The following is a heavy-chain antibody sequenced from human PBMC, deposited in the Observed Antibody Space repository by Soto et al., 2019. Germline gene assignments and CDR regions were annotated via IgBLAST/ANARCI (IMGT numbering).Heavy chain of an antibody. CDR1: GGTFSSYA. Sequence: SVKVSCKASGGTFSSYAISWVRQAPGQGLEWMGGIIPIFGTANYAQKFQGRVTITADESTSTAYMELSSLRSEDTAVYYCARTLVVVVAYDAFDSWGQGTMVTVSS. J-gene: IGHJ3*02. CDR2: IIPIFGTA. CDR3: ARTLVVVVAYDAFDS. V-gene: IGHV1-69*13. D-gene: IGHD2-15*01.